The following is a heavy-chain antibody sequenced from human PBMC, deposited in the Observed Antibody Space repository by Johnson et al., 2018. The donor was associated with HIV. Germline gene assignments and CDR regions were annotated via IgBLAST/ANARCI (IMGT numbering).Heavy chain of an antibody. CDR3: AREVDGFDI. J-gene: IGHJ3*02. CDR1: GFTFSSYA. CDR2: ISYDGSDK. Sequence: QVQLVESGGGVVQPGRSLRLSCAASGFTFSSYAMHWVRQAPAKGLEWVAAISYDGSDKYHADSVKGRFTISRDNAKNTLYLHMNSLRAEDTAVYYCAREVDGFDIWGQGTMVTVSS. V-gene: IGHV3-30*04.